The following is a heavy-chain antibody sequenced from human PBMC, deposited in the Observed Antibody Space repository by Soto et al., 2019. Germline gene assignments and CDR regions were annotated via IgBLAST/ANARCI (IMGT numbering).Heavy chain of an antibody. Sequence: SETLSLTCTVSGGSISSSSYYWSWIRQPPGKGLEWIGYIYYSGSTNYNPSLKSRLTISVDTSKNQFSLKLNSVTAADTAVYYCARVGDWFDPWGQGTLVTVSS. J-gene: IGHJ5*02. V-gene: IGHV4-61*01. CDR1: GGSISSSSYY. D-gene: IGHD3-16*01. CDR3: ARVGDWFDP. CDR2: IYYSGST.